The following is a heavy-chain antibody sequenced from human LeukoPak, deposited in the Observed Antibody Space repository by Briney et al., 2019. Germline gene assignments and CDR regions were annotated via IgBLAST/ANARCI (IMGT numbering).Heavy chain of an antibody. D-gene: IGHD6-6*01. CDR3: AKTGYSSSSGDYYYHMDV. V-gene: IGHV3-33*06. CDR2: IWYDGSNK. J-gene: IGHJ6*03. Sequence: GGSLRLSCAASGFTFSSYGMHWVRQAPGKGLEWVAVIWYDGSNKYYADPVKGRFTISRDNSKNTLYLQMNSLRAEDTAVYYCAKTGYSSSSGDYYYHMDVWGKGTTVTVSS. CDR1: GFTFSSYG.